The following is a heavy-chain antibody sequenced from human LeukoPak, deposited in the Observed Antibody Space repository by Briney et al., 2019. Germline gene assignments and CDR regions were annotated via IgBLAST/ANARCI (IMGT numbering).Heavy chain of an antibody. CDR2: IYYSGST. V-gene: IGHV4-31*03. J-gene: IGHJ4*02. Sequence: SETLSLTCTVSGGSISSGGYYWSWIRQHPGKGLEWIGYIYYSGSTYYNPSLKSRVTISVDTSKNQFSLKLSSVTAADTAVYYCARFGPTHSYGLIYWGQGTLVTVSS. D-gene: IGHD5-18*01. CDR3: ARFGPTHSYGLIY. CDR1: GGSISSGGYY.